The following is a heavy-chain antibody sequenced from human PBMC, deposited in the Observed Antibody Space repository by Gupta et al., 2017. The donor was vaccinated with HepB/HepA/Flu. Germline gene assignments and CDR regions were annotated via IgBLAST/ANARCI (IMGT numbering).Heavy chain of an antibody. CDR2: SEK. CDR3: ARVLKRDIVVVPAAIKGGNYYYYMDV. Sequence: SEKYYVDSVKGRFTISRDNAKNSLYLQMNSLRAEDTAVYYCARVLKRDIVVVPAAIKGGNYYYYMDVWGKGTTVTVSS. J-gene: IGHJ6*03. D-gene: IGHD2-2*01. V-gene: IGHV3-7*01.